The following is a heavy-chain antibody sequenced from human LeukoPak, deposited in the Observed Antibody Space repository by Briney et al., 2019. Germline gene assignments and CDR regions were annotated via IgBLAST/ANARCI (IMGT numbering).Heavy chain of an antibody. Sequence: SETLSLTCTVSGYSISSGYYWAWIRQPPGKGLEWIGSIYHSGSTYYNPSLKSRVTISVDTSKNQFSLKLSSVTAADTAVYYCARVGYSNYLFYYYYYMDVWGKGTTVTVSS. CDR2: IYHSGST. D-gene: IGHD4-11*01. V-gene: IGHV4-38-2*02. J-gene: IGHJ6*03. CDR3: ARVGYSNYLFYYYYYMDV. CDR1: GYSISSGYY.